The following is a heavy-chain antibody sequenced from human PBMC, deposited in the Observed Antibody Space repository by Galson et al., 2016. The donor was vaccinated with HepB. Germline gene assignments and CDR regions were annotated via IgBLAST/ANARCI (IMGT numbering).Heavy chain of an antibody. Sequence: SETLSLTCGVSGGSFTDNFWSWIRQPPGKGLEWIAYIHYSGSTDYNPSLESRVTISVDTSKNQFSLNLRSVTAADTAVYYCARGGASSKWLDPWGQGTLVTVSS. CDR1: GGSFTDNF. D-gene: IGHD6-6*01. J-gene: IGHJ5*02. CDR3: ARGGASSKWLDP. CDR2: IHYSGST. V-gene: IGHV4-59*01.